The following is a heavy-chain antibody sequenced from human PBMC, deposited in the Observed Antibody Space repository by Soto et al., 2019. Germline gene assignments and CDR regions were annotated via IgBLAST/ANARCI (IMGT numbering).Heavy chain of an antibody. CDR3: ARGGSSAEGDWFDP. CDR2: IYHSGST. D-gene: IGHD6-25*01. J-gene: IGHJ5*02. Sequence: SETLSLTCAVSGGSISSGGYSWSWIRQPPGKGLEWIGYIYHSGSTYYNPSLKSRVTISVDRSKNQFSLKLSSVTAADTAVYYCARGGSSAEGDWFDPWGQGTLVTVSS. V-gene: IGHV4-30-2*01. CDR1: GGSISSGGYS.